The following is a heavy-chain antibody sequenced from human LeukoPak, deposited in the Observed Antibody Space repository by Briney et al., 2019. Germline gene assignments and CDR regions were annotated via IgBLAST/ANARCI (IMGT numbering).Heavy chain of an antibody. CDR3: ASPMAWAHNRRVSDY. J-gene: IGHJ4*02. D-gene: IGHD5-24*01. CDR2: IYYSGSA. CDR1: GGSISSSSYY. Sequence: SETLSLTCTVSGGSISSSSYYWGWIRQPRGKGLEWIGSIYYSGSAYYNPSLKSRVSISVDTSKNQFSLKLRSVTAADTAVYYCASPMAWAHNRRVSDYWGLGTLATVSS. V-gene: IGHV4-39*07.